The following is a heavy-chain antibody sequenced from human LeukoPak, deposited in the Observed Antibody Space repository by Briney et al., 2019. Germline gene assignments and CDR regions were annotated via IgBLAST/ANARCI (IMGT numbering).Heavy chain of an antibody. Sequence: PSETLSLTCTVSGGSISSGSYYWSWIRQPAGKGLEWIGRIYTSGSTNYNPSLKSRVTISVDTSNNQFSLRLSSVTAADTAVYYCARSLYYYGSDSFDIWGQGTMVTVSS. D-gene: IGHD3-10*01. J-gene: IGHJ3*02. CDR3: ARSLYYYGSDSFDI. V-gene: IGHV4-61*02. CDR2: IYTSGST. CDR1: GGSISSGSYY.